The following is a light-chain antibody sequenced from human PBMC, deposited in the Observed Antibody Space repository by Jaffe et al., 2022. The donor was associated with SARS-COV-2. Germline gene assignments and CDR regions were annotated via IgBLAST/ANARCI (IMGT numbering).Light chain of an antibody. CDR3: LQYGSAPRT. CDR1: QSVSKNY. V-gene: IGKV3-20*01. CDR2: AAS. Sequence: EIVLTQSPGTLSLSPGERGTLSCWASQSVSKNYVAWYQQRPGQPPRLLIEAASRRATGISDRFSGSGSGTDFTLTISRLEPEDFAVYYCLQYGSAPRTFGQGTKVEVK. J-gene: IGKJ1*01.